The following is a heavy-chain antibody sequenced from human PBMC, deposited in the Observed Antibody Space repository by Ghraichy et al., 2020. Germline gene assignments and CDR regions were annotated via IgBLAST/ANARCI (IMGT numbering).Heavy chain of an antibody. Sequence: SCAASGFSFSSYALHWVRQAPGKGLEWVAVILYDGINKYYADSVKGRFTISRDNSKNTLYLQMNSLRAEDTAVYYCARDRSGRAVALYAFDIWGQGTMVTVSS. J-gene: IGHJ3*02. CDR2: ILYDGINK. CDR3: ARDRSGRAVALYAFDI. V-gene: IGHV3-30-3*01. CDR1: GFSFSSYA. D-gene: IGHD6-19*01.